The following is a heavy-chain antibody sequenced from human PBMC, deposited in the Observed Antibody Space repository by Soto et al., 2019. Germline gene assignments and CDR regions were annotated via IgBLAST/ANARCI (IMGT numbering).Heavy chain of an antibody. CDR3: ARAVSRYCSSTSCYGWFDP. CDR2: IYYSGST. J-gene: IGHJ5*02. Sequence: QVQLQESGPGLVKPSQTLSLTCTVSGGSISSGDYYWSWIRQPPGKGLEWIGYIYYSGSTYYNPSLKSRVTVSVYTSKNQFSLKLSSVTAADTAVYYCARAVSRYCSSTSCYGWFDPWGQGTLVTVSS. CDR1: GGSISSGDYY. V-gene: IGHV4-30-4*01. D-gene: IGHD2-2*01.